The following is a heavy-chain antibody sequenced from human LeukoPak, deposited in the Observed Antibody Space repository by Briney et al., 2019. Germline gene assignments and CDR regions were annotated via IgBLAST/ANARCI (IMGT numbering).Heavy chain of an antibody. CDR1: GYSFTSYW. D-gene: IGHD3-10*01. CDR3: ARVRVSHYYGSGSYYNVPFDY. CDR2: IIPIFGTA. J-gene: IGHJ4*02. V-gene: IGHV1-69*06. Sequence: KISCKGSGYSFTSYWIGWVRQAPGQGLEWMGGIIPIFGTANYAQKFQGGVTITADKSTSTAYMELSSLRSEDTAVYYCARVRVSHYYGSGSYYNVPFDYWGQGTLVTVFS.